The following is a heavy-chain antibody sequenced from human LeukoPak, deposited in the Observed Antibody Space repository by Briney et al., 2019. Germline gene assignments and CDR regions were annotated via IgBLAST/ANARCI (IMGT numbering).Heavy chain of an antibody. V-gene: IGHV4-61*02. Sequence: SETLSLTCSVSGGSISSGSYYWSWVRQPAGKGLEWIGRIYTSGNTNYNPSPKSRVTISVDTSKNQFSLKLSSVTAADTAVYYCARDRDTYGMDVWGQGTTVTVSS. J-gene: IGHJ6*02. D-gene: IGHD5-18*01. CDR3: ARDRDTYGMDV. CDR2: IYTSGNT. CDR1: GGSISSGSYY.